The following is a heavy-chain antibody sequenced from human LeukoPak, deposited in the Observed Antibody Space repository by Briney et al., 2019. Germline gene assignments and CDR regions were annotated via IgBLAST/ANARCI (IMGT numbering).Heavy chain of an antibody. J-gene: IGHJ3*02. V-gene: IGHV3-48*03. CDR3: ARDYYDSSGYNAFDI. D-gene: IGHD3-22*01. Sequence: GGSLRLSCAASGFTFSSYEMTWVRQAPGKGLEGVSYISSSGSTIYYADSVKGRFTISRDNAKNSLYLQMNSLRAEDTAVYYCARDYYDSSGYNAFDIWGQGKIATVSS. CDR2: ISSSGSTI. CDR1: GFTFSSYE.